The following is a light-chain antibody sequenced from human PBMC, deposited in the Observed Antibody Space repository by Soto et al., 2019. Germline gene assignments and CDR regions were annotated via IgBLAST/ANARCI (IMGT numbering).Light chain of an antibody. J-gene: IGLJ1*01. Sequence: NFMLTQPHSVSESPGKTVTISCTGSSGSIASNYVQWYQQRPGSAPTTVIYEDNQRPSGVPDRFSGSIDSSSNSASLTISGLKTEDEADYYCQSYDSSNHEVFGTGTKVTVL. V-gene: IGLV6-57*02. CDR2: EDN. CDR1: SGSIASNY. CDR3: QSYDSSNHEV.